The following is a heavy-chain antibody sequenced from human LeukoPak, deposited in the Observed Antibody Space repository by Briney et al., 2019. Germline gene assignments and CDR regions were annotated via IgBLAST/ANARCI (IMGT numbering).Heavy chain of an antibody. Sequence: SETLSLTCTVSGGSISSYYWSWIRQPPGKGLEWIGYIYYSGSTNYNPSLKSRVTISVDTSKNQFSLKLSSVTAADTAVYYCARGETGYSYGYYFDYWGQGTLVTVSS. D-gene: IGHD5-18*01. V-gene: IGHV4-59*01. CDR1: GGSISSYY. CDR3: ARGETGYSYGYYFDY. CDR2: IYYSGST. J-gene: IGHJ4*02.